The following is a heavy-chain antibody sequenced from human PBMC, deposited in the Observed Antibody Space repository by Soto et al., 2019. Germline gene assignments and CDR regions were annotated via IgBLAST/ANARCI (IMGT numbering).Heavy chain of an antibody. J-gene: IGHJ6*02. CDR2: IIPIFGTA. CDR1: GGTFSSYS. V-gene: IGHV1-69*13. CDR3: ARDRNIVATIYNYYGMDV. Sequence: GASVKVSCKASGGTFSSYSISWVRQAPGQGLECMGGIIPIFGTANYAQKFQGRVTITADESTSTAYMELSSLRSEDTAVYYCARDRNIVATIYNYYGMDVWGQGTTVTVSS. D-gene: IGHD5-12*01.